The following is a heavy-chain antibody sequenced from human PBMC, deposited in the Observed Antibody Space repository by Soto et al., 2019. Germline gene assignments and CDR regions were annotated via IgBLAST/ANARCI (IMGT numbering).Heavy chain of an antibody. J-gene: IGHJ4*02. CDR2: ISAYNGNT. V-gene: IGHV1-18*04. CDR1: GYTFTSYG. Sequence: ASVKVSCKASGYTFTSYGISWVRQAPGQGLEWMGWISAYNGNTNYAQKLQGRVTMTTDTSTSTAYMELRSLRSDDTAVYYCAREIRYDYVWGTLPPDYWGQGTLVTVSS. CDR3: AREIRYDYVWGTLPPDY. D-gene: IGHD3-16*01.